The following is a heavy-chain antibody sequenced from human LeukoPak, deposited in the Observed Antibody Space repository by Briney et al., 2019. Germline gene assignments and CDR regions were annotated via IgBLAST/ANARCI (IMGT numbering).Heavy chain of an antibody. D-gene: IGHD2-2*01. Sequence: SGGSLRLSCAASGFTFSSYGMHWVRQAPGKGLEWVAFTRYDGSNKYYADSVKGRFTISRDNSKNTLYLQMNSLRAEDTAVYYCAKVYCSSTSCPHNLDYWGQGTLVTVSS. V-gene: IGHV3-30*02. CDR1: GFTFSSYG. CDR3: AKVYCSSTSCPHNLDY. J-gene: IGHJ4*02. CDR2: TRYDGSNK.